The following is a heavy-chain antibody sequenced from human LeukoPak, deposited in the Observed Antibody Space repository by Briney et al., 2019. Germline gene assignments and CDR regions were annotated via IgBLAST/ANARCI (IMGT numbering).Heavy chain of an antibody. D-gene: IGHD3-10*01. Sequence: SETLSLTCTVSGYSISSGYYWGWIRQPPGKGLEWIGYIYYSGSTNYNPSLKSRVTISVDTSKNQFSLKLSSVTAADTAVYYCARVNYGSGSSFDYWGQGTLVTVSS. V-gene: IGHV4-61*01. CDR3: ARVNYGSGSSFDY. CDR2: IYYSGST. CDR1: GYSISSGYY. J-gene: IGHJ4*02.